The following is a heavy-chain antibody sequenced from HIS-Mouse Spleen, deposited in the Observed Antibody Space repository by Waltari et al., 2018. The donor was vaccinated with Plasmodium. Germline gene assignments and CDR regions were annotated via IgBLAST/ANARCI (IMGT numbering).Heavy chain of an antibody. CDR2: NNHSGST. CDR1: GGSFRGSY. V-gene: IGHV4-34*01. J-gene: IGHJ2*01. CDR3: ARVTSSGVYWYFDL. Sequence: QVQLQQWGAGLLKPPATLSPTCAVYGGSFRGSYWSRIPQPPGKGLEWIGENNHSGSTNYNPSLKSRVTISVDTSKNQFSLKLSSVTAADTAVYYCARVTSSGVYWYFDLWGRGTLVTVSS. D-gene: IGHD3-3*01.